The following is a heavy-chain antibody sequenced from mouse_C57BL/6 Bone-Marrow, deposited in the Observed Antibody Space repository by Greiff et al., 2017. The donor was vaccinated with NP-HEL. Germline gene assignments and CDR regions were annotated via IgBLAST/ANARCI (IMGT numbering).Heavy chain of an antibody. CDR1: GYSFTDYN. D-gene: IGHD1-1*01. CDR3: ARYDDYGSGYDWFAD. V-gene: IGHV1-39*01. J-gene: IGHJ3*01. Sequence: EVQLQQSGPELVKPGASVKISCKASGYSFTDYNMNWVKQSNGKSLEWIGVINPNYGTTSYNQKFKGKATLTVDQSSSTAYMQLNSLTSEDSAVYSCARYDDYGSGYDWFADWGQGTLVTVSA. CDR2: INPNYGTT.